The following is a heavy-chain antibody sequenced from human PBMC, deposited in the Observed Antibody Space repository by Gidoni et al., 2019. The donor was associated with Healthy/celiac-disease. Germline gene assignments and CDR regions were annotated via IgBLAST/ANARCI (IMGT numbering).Heavy chain of an antibody. CDR2: ISSSSSTI. D-gene: IGHD3-22*01. CDR3: ARVSSNYYDSSGYPEYFQH. V-gene: IGHV3-48*01. J-gene: IGHJ1*01. CDR1: GFTFSSYS. Sequence: EVQLVESGGGLVQPGGSLRLSCAASGFTFSSYSMNWVRQAPGKGLEWVSYISSSSSTIYYADSVKGRFTISRDNAKNSLYLQMNSLRAEDTAVYYCARVSSNYYDSSGYPEYFQHWGQAPWSPSPQ.